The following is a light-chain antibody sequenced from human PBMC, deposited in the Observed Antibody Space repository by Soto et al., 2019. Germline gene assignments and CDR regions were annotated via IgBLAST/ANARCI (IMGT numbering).Light chain of an antibody. Sequence: EIVMTQSPATLSVSPGERSTLSSSSSQSVSSNLAWYQQKPGQAPRLLIYGASTRATGIPARFSGSGSGTEFTLTISSLQSEDFAVYYCQQYNNWPRRTFGQGTKVDIK. V-gene: IGKV3-15*01. CDR1: QSVSSN. CDR3: QQYNNWPRRT. J-gene: IGKJ1*01. CDR2: GAS.